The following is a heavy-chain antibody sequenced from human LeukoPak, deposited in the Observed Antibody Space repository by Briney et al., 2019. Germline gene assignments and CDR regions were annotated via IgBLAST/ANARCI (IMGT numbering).Heavy chain of an antibody. CDR2: INPNSGGT. Sequence: ASVKVSCKASGYTFTGYYMHWVRQAPGQGLEWMGWINPNSGGTNYAQKFQGRVTMTRDTSISTAYMELSRLRSDDTAVYYCARTRGIAVAGLFDYWGQGTLVTVSS. D-gene: IGHD6-19*01. V-gene: IGHV1-2*02. J-gene: IGHJ4*02. CDR1: GYTFTGYY. CDR3: ARTRGIAVAGLFDY.